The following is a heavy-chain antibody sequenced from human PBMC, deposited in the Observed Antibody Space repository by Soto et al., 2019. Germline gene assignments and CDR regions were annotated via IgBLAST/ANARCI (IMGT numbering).Heavy chain of an antibody. Sequence: EVQLVESGGGLVQPGVSLRLSCAASGFTFSSYDMHWVRQATGKGLEWVSAIGTAGDPYYTGSVKGRFTISRENAKNALYLQMSSLRAGDTAVYYCARGGYSSSWYESQVGMDVWGQGTTVTVSS. V-gene: IGHV3-13*05. D-gene: IGHD6-13*01. CDR3: ARGGYSSSWYESQVGMDV. CDR1: GFTFSSYD. CDR2: IGTAGDP. J-gene: IGHJ6*02.